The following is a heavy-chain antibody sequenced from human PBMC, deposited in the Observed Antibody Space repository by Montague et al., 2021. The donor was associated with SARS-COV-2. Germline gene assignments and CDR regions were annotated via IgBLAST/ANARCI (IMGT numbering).Heavy chain of an antibody. J-gene: IGHJ6*02. CDR2: INQSGRT. Sequence: TLSLTCAVYGGSFSGYYWSWIRQPPAKGLEWIGEINQSGRTNNSPSLKSRVIISVDTSKNQFSLKLSSVTAADTAVYYCARDRPRSYYYDSGTYTWGGYGMDVWGQGTTVTVSS. V-gene: IGHV4-34*09. D-gene: IGHD3-10*01. CDR1: GGSFSGYY. CDR3: ARDRPRSYYYDSGTYTWGGYGMDV.